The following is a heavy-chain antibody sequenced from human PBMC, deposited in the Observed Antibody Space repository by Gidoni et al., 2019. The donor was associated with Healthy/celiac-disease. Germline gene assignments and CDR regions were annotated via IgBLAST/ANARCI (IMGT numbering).Heavy chain of an antibody. CDR2: IYYSGST. Sequence: QLQLQESGPGLVKPSEPLSLTCTVSGGSLSSSSYYCGWIRQPPGRGLEWIGSIYYSGSTYYNPSLKSRVTISVDTSKNQFSLKLSSVTAADTAVYYCARHPSYYDILTGYYNNHQNYFDYWGQGTLVTVSS. CDR3: ARHPSYYDILTGYYNNHQNYFDY. D-gene: IGHD3-9*01. J-gene: IGHJ4*02. CDR1: GGSLSSSSYY. V-gene: IGHV4-39*01.